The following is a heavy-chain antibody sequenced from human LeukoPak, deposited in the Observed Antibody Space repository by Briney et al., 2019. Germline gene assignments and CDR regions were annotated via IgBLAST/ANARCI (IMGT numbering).Heavy chain of an antibody. J-gene: IGHJ4*02. CDR1: GYTFTDYY. Sequence: ASVKVPCKASGYTFTDYYIHWVRQAPGQGLEWMGWINPNSGGTYYAQTFQGRVTMTRDTSTTTAYMELSSLSSEDTAVYFCARVPSLENCTGGSCYSFDYWGQGTLITVSS. CDR3: ARVPSLENCTGGSCYSFDY. D-gene: IGHD2-15*01. CDR2: INPNSGGT. V-gene: IGHV1-2*02.